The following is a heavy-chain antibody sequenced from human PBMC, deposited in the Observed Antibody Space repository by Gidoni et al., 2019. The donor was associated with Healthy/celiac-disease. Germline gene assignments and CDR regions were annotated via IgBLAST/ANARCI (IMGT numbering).Heavy chain of an antibody. CDR3: ARGLKFGYSHGTNWFDP. J-gene: IGHJ5*02. CDR1: GGSFSGYY. V-gene: IGHV4-34*01. D-gene: IGHD5-18*01. Sequence: QVQLQQWGAGLLKLSETLSLTCAVYGGSFSGYYWSWIRQPPGKGLEWIGEINHRGSTNYNPSLKSRVTISVDTSKNQFSLKLSSVTAADTAVYYCARGLKFGYSHGTNWFDPWGQGTLVTVSS. CDR2: INHRGST.